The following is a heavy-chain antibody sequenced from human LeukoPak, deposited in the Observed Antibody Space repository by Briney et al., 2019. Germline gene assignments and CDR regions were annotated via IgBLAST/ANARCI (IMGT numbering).Heavy chain of an antibody. J-gene: IGHJ4*02. CDR3: ARQGDSSGYYTFDY. CDR2: IYYSGST. D-gene: IGHD3-22*01. V-gene: IGHV4-59*08. Sequence: TSETLSLTCTVSGGSISSYYWSWIRQPPGKGLEWIGYIYYSGSTNYNPSLKSRVTISVDTSKNQFSLKLSSVTAADTAVYYCARQGDSSGYYTFDYWGQGTLVTVSS. CDR1: GGSISSYY.